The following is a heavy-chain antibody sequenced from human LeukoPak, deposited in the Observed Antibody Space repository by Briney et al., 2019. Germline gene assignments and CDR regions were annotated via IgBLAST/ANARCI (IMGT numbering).Heavy chain of an antibody. CDR2: ISGSGGYT. Sequence: PGGSLRLSCAASGFTFRSYAMSWVRQAPGKGLEWVSGISGSGGYTYHADSVKGRFTISRDNSKNTLYLQMNSLRAEDTAVYYCAKIPDEYCSSTTCYHPFDYWGQGTLVTVSS. CDR3: AKIPDEYCSSTTCYHPFDY. V-gene: IGHV3-23*01. D-gene: IGHD2-2*01. CDR1: GFTFRSYA. J-gene: IGHJ4*02.